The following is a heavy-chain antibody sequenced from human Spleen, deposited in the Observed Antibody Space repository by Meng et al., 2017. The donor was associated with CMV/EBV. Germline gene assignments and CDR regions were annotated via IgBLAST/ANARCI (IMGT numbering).Heavy chain of an antibody. Sequence: GESLKISCAASGFTFSSYAMSWVRQAPGKGLEWVSVIYSGGSSTYYADSVKGRFTISRDNSKNTLYLQMNSLRAEDTALYYCARGDCTGYSCYMDVWGQGTSVTVSS. J-gene: IGHJ6*02. CDR3: ARGDCTGYSCYMDV. CDR1: GFTFSSYA. CDR2: IYSGGSST. V-gene: IGHV3-23*03. D-gene: IGHD2-15*01.